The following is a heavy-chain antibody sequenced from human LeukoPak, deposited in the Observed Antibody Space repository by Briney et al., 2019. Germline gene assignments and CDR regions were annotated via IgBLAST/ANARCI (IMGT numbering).Heavy chain of an antibody. CDR2: ISSSSSYI. Sequence: PGGSLRLSCAASGFTFSSYSMNWVRQAPGKGLEWVSSISSSSSYIYYADSVKGRFTISRDNAKNSLYLQMNSLRAEDTAVYYCATLSGPYLPNNLFDPWGQGTLVTVSS. CDR1: GFTFSSYS. D-gene: IGHD2-15*01. CDR3: ATLSGPYLPNNLFDP. V-gene: IGHV3-21*01. J-gene: IGHJ5*02.